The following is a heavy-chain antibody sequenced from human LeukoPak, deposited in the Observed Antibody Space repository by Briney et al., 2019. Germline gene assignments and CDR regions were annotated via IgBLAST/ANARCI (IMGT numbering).Heavy chain of an antibody. CDR2: ISYDGSNK. CDR3: AKEGRWLQLDYYYMDV. D-gene: IGHD5-24*01. CDR1: GFTFSSYG. J-gene: IGHJ6*03. V-gene: IGHV3-30*18. Sequence: GGSLRLSCAASGFTFSSYGMHWVRQAPGKGLEWVAVISYDGSNKYYADSVKGRFTISRDNSKNTLYLQMNSLRAEDTAVYYCAKEGRWLQLDYYYMDVWGKGTTVTVSS.